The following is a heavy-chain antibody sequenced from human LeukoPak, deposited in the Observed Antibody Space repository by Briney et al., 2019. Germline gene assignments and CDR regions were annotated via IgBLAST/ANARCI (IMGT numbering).Heavy chain of an antibody. CDR3: ASHDPMVRGVLWDY. Sequence: PGGSLRLSCAASGLTFSYYWMSWVRQAPGKGLEWVANIKQDGSEKYYVDSVKGRFTISRDNAKNSLYLQMNSLRAEDTAVYYCASHDPMVRGVLWDYWGQGTLVTVSS. V-gene: IGHV3-7*01. CDR1: GLTFSYYW. CDR2: IKQDGSEK. D-gene: IGHD3-10*01. J-gene: IGHJ4*02.